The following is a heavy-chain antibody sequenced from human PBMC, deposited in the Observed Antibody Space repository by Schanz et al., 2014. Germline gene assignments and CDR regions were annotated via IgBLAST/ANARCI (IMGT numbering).Heavy chain of an antibody. CDR3: ARPNSASYRIYYFDY. J-gene: IGHJ4*02. CDR1: GDSISTSYY. V-gene: IGHV4-39*01. CDR2: VYYSGGS. Sequence: QVQLQESGPGLVKPSETLSLTCTVSGDSISTSYYWGWIRQPPGKGLEWIGSVYYSGGSYYNPSPKTGVTFPVDTSKTQFPVGLGSGTAADTAVYYCARPNSASYRIYYFDYWGQGTLVAVSS. D-gene: IGHD1-26*01.